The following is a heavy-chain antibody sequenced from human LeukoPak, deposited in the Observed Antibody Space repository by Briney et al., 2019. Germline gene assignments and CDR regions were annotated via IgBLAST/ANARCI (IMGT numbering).Heavy chain of an antibody. V-gene: IGHV4-38-2*01. CDR1: GYSISSGYY. CDR3: ARRLQHNWFDP. D-gene: IGHD5-24*01. Sequence: KPSETLSLTCAVSGYSISSGYYWGWIRQPPGKGLEWIGSIYHSGSTYYNPSIKSRVTISVDTSKNQFSLKLSSVTAADTAVYYCARRLQHNWFDPWGQGTLVTVSS. J-gene: IGHJ5*02. CDR2: IYHSGST.